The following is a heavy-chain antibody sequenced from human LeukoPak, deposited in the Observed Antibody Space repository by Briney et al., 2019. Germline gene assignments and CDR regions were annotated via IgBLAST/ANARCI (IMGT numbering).Heavy chain of an antibody. CDR1: GGSISSYY. V-gene: IGHV4-59*01. D-gene: IGHD7-27*01. CDR2: LYYSGST. Sequence: PSETLSLTCTVSGGSISSYYWSWIRQPPGKGLEWIGYLYYSGSTNYNPSLKSRVTISVDTSKNQFSLKLSSVTAADTAVYYCARGANWGSPDYWGQGTLVTVSS. J-gene: IGHJ4*02. CDR3: ARGANWGSPDY.